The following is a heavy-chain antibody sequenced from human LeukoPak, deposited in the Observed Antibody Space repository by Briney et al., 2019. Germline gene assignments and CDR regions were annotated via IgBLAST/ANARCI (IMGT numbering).Heavy chain of an antibody. J-gene: IGHJ4*02. Sequence: GGSLRLSCVVSGLTFSSYSMTWVRQAPGKGLEWVSGISASGGETWYPDSVKGRFTISRDNSKNTLFLQMNSLRVEDTAIYYCARDAAGPEYWGQGTLVTVSS. CDR2: ISASGGET. V-gene: IGHV3-23*01. D-gene: IGHD6-13*01. CDR1: GLTFSSYS. CDR3: ARDAAGPEY.